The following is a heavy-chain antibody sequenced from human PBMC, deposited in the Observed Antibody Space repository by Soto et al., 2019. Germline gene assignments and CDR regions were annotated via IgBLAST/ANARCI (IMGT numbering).Heavy chain of an antibody. V-gene: IGHV4-39*01. D-gene: IGHD1-26*01. CDR2: IYYSGST. J-gene: IGHJ3*02. Sequence: ETVSLNCTVSGGSMSSSSYYWGWIRQPPGKVLEWIGSIYYSGSTYYNPSLKSRDTISIDTSKNQFSLKLSSVTAADTAVYYCASRGATKNFFNIWAQGTMVPFSS. CDR1: GGSMSSSSYY. CDR3: ASRGATKNFFNI.